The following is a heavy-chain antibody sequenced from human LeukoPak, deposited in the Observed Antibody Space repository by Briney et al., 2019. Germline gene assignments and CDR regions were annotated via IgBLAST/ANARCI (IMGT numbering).Heavy chain of an antibody. V-gene: IGHV4-34*01. D-gene: IGHD2-2*01. CDR1: GGSFSGYY. Sequence: SETLSLTCAVYGGSFSGYYWSWIRQPPGKGLEWIGEINHSGSTNYNPSLKSRVTMSVDTSKNQFSLKLSSVTAADTAVYYCAKVADYCSSTSCLRSWFDPWGQGTLVTVSS. CDR2: INHSGST. J-gene: IGHJ5*02. CDR3: AKVADYCSSTSCLRSWFDP.